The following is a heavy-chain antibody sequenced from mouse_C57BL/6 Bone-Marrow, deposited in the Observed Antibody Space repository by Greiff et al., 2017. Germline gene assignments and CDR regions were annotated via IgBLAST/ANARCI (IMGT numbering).Heavy chain of an antibody. CDR3: TPNGSTLFAY. J-gene: IGHJ3*01. CDR1: GFTFSNYW. CDR2: IRLKSDNYAT. D-gene: IGHD1-1*01. V-gene: IGHV6-3*01. Sequence: EVQLVESGGGLVQPGGSMKLSCVASGFTFSNYWMNWVRQSPEKGLEWVAQIRLKSDNYATHYAESVKGRFTISRDDSKSSVYLQMNNLRAEDTGIYYCTPNGSTLFAYWGQGTLVTVSA.